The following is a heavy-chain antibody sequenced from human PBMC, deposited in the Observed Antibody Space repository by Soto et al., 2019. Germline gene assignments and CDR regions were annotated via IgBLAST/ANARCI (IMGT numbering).Heavy chain of an antibody. J-gene: IGHJ5*01. D-gene: IGHD3-10*01. CDR1: GFAFPNYA. CDR3: AKDRPNFYESWGDYYKAGGDS. V-gene: IGHV3-23*01. CDR2: ITSRPGSI. Sequence: TGGSLRLSCAASGFAFPNYAMSWVRQAPGRGLEWVSSITSRPGSIFYADSVKGRFTISRDNSKNTLFLQMNSLRGEDTALYYCAKDRPNFYESWGDYYKAGGDSWGQGTLVTVSS.